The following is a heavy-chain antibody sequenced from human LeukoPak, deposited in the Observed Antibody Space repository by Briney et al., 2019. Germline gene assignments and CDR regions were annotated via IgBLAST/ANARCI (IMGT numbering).Heavy chain of an antibody. Sequence: PGGSLRLSCAASGFTFSSYNMNWVRQAPGKGLEWVSSISSSSSYIFYADSVRGRFTISRDNAKNSLYLQMNSLRAEDTAVYYCASERDSGSYSYSDYWGQGTLVTVSS. CDR3: ASERDSGSYSYSDY. V-gene: IGHV3-21*01. J-gene: IGHJ4*02. CDR1: GFTFSSYN. D-gene: IGHD1-26*01. CDR2: ISSSSSYI.